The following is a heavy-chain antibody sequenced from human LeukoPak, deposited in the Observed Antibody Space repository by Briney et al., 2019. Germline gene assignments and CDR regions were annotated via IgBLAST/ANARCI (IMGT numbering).Heavy chain of an antibody. CDR2: IYSGGGT. CDR1: GFTVSSDY. CDR3: ARAEWDY. D-gene: IGHD2-8*01. V-gene: IGHV3-66*01. J-gene: IGHJ4*02. Sequence: GGSLRLSCAASGFTVSSDYMSWVRQAPGKGLEWVSAIYSGGGTYYADSVKGRFTISRDTSKNTVYLQMNSLRAEDTAVYYCARAEWDYWGQGTLVTVSS.